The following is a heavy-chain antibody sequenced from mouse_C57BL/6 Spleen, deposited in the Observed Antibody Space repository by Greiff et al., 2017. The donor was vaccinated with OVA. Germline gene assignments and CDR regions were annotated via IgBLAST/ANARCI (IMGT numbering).Heavy chain of an antibody. V-gene: IGHV1-55*01. Sequence: VQLQQPGAELVKPGASVKMSCKASGYTFTSYWITWVKQRPGQGLEWIGDIYPGSGSTNYNEKFKSKATLTVDTSSSTAYMQLSSLTSEDSAVYYCASSMGYDYGFGYWGKGTLVTVSA. CDR3: ASSMGYDYGFGY. CDR1: GYTFTSYW. D-gene: IGHD2-4*01. J-gene: IGHJ3*01. CDR2: IYPGSGST.